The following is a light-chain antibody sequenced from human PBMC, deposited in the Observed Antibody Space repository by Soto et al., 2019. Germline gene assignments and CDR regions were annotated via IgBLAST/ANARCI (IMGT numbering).Light chain of an antibody. CDR3: QSYDSSLSGWV. CDR1: SSNIGAGYD. CDR2: GNS. J-gene: IGLJ3*02. Sequence: QSVLTQPPSVSGAPGQRVTISFTESSSNIGAGYDVHWYQQLPGTAPKVLIYGNSNRPSGVPDRFSGSKSGTSASLAITGLQAEDEADYYCQSYDSSLSGWVFGGGTKVTVL. V-gene: IGLV1-40*01.